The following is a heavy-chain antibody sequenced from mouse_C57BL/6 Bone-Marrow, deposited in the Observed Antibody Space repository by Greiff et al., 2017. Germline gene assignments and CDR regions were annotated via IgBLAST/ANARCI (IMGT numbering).Heavy chain of an antibody. J-gene: IGHJ3*01. CDR1: GYTFTSYW. Sequence: QVQLQQSGAELVKPGASVKLSCKASGYTFTSYWMQWVKQRPGQGLEWIGEIDPSDSYTNYNQKFKGKATLTVDTSSSTAYMQLSSLTSEDSAVYYCARRVLNDGGFAYWGQGTLVTVSA. CDR2: IDPSDSYT. V-gene: IGHV1-50*01. CDR3: ARRVLNDGGFAY.